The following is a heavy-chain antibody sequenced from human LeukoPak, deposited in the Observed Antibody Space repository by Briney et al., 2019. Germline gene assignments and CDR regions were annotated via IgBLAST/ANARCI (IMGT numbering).Heavy chain of an antibody. J-gene: IGHJ4*02. D-gene: IGHD1-1*01. CDR1: GFIFDDYG. CDR2: IDWNGGGT. Sequence: GGSLRLSCAASGFIFDDYGMSWVRQAPGKGLEWVSGIDWNGGGTGYADSVKGRFTISRDGAKNSLYLQMSSLRAEDTALCYCAREWNGYNDYWGQGTLVTVSS. V-gene: IGHV3-20*04. CDR3: AREWNGYNDY.